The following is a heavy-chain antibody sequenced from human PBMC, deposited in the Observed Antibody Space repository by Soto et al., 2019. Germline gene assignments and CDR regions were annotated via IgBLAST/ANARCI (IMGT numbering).Heavy chain of an antibody. Sequence: SETLSLTCTVSGGSISSYYWSWIRQPPGKGLEWIGYIYYSGSTNYNPYLKSRVTISVDTSKNQFSLKLSSVTAADTAVYYCARGKNYYDSSGSPTYYFDYWGQGTLVTVSS. V-gene: IGHV4-59*01. CDR1: GGSISSYY. CDR3: ARGKNYYDSSGSPTYYFDY. D-gene: IGHD3-22*01. CDR2: IYYSGST. J-gene: IGHJ4*02.